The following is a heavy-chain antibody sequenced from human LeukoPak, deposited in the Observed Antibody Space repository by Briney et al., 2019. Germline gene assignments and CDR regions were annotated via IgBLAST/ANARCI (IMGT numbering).Heavy chain of an antibody. CDR1: GFTFVDYP. CDR3: AKDYY. J-gene: IGHJ4*02. V-gene: IGHV3-43*02. CDR2: ISTDGATT. Sequence: GSLRLSCAASGFTFVDYPMQWVRPVPGKGLEWVSLISTDGATTYYADPVKGRFTISRDNSKTSLYLQMNSLTPEDTALYYCAKDYYCGQGTLVTVSS.